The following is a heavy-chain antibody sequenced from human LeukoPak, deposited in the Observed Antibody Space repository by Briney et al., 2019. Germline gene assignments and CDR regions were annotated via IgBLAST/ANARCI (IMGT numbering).Heavy chain of an antibody. CDR3: ARETVRDYFDY. CDR2: IYYSGST. Sequence: SETLSLTCTVSGGSISSYYWSWIRQPPGKGLEWIGYIYYSGSTNYNPSLKSRVTISVDTSKNQFSLKLSSVTAADTAVYYCARETVRDYFDYWGQGTLVTVSS. CDR1: GGSISSYY. J-gene: IGHJ4*02. V-gene: IGHV4-59*08.